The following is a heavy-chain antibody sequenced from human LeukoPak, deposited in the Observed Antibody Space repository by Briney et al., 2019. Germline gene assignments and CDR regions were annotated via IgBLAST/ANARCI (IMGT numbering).Heavy chain of an antibody. V-gene: IGHV4-59*01. D-gene: IGHD3-16*01. CDR3: ARETSQKGAHYMDV. Sequence: PSETLSLTCTVSGGSISSYYWSWIRQPPGKGLEWIRYIYYSGSTNYNPFLKSRVTISVDTSKNQFSLKLSSVTAAATAVYYCARETSQKGAHYMDVWGKGTTVTISS. J-gene: IGHJ6*03. CDR1: GGSISSYY. CDR2: IYYSGST.